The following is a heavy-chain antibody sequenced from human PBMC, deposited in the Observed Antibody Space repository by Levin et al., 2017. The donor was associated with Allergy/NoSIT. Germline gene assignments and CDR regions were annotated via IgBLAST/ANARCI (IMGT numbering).Heavy chain of an antibody. CDR1: GYTFTGYY. D-gene: IGHD3-10*01. CDR3: ARDLGGSGSTDY. V-gene: IGHV1-2*02. J-gene: IGHJ4*02. Sequence: GESLKISCKASGYTFTGYYMHWVRQAPGQGLEWMGWINPNSGGTNYAQKFQGRVTMTRDTSISTAYMELSRLRSDDTAVYYCARDLGGSGSTDYWGQGTLVTVSS. CDR2: INPNSGGT.